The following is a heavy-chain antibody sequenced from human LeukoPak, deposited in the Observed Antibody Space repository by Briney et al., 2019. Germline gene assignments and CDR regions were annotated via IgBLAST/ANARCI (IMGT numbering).Heavy chain of an antibody. J-gene: IGHJ6*03. V-gene: IGHV3-20*01. CDR2: INWNGGST. CDR3: ARGDWDYYYYYYMDV. CDR1: GFTFDDYG. D-gene: IGHD3-9*01. Sequence: GGSLRLSCAASGFTFDDYGMSWVRQAPGKGLEWVSGINWNGGSTGYADSVKGRFTISRDNAKNSLYLQMNSLRAEDTALYHCARGDWDYYYYYYMDVWGKGTTVTVSS.